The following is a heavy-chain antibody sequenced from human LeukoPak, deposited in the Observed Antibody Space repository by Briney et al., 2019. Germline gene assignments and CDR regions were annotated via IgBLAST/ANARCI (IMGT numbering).Heavy chain of an antibody. D-gene: IGHD6-19*01. CDR1: GGSFSGYS. CDR2: INHSGST. V-gene: IGHV4-34*01. Sequence: SETLSLTCAVYGGSFSGYSWTWIRQPPGKGLEWIGEINHSGSTNYNPSLKSRVTISVDTSKNQFSLKLSSVTAADTAVYYCARRKKGTSGWYRPPTAFDIWGQGTMVTVSS. J-gene: IGHJ3*02. CDR3: ARRKKGTSGWYRPPTAFDI.